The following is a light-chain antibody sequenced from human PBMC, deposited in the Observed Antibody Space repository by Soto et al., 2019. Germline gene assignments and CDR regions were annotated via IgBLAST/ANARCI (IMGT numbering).Light chain of an antibody. J-gene: IGLJ3*02. CDR2: RNN. CDR1: SSNIGSNY. CDR3: AAWDDSLSRV. Sequence: QSVLTQPPSASGTPGQRVTISCSGSSSNIGSNYVYWYQQLPGTAPKLLIYRNNQRPSGVPDRFSGSKSDTSASLAISGLRSEDEADYYCAAWDDSLSRVFGGGTKLTVL. V-gene: IGLV1-47*01.